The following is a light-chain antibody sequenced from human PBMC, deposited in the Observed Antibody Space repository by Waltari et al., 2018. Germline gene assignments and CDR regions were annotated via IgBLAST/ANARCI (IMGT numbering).Light chain of an antibody. J-gene: IGLJ2*01. Sequence: QSALTQPASVSGSPGQSITISCSVTSSDVGGYDSVSWNQQHPGKAPKLLICDVSNRTSGVSNRFSGSKSDNTASLTISGLQAEDEADYYCSSYTSRSTLGIFGGGTKLTVL. CDR2: DVS. CDR3: SSYTSRSTLGI. V-gene: IGLV2-14*03. CDR1: SSDVGGYDS.